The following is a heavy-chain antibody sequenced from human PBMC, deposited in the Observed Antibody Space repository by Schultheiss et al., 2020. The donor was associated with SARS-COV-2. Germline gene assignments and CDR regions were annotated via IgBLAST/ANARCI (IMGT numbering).Heavy chain of an antibody. CDR2: IYHSGST. CDR3: ARLSSVRGERHRYFDL. CDR1: GGSISSGGYS. Sequence: SQTLSLTYAVSGGSISSGGYSWSWIRQPPGKGLEWIGYIYHSGSTYYNPSLKSRVTISVDTSKNQFSLKLSSVTAADTAVYYCARLSSVRGERHRYFDLWGRGTLVTVSS. V-gene: IGHV4-30-2*01. J-gene: IGHJ2*01. D-gene: IGHD3-10*01.